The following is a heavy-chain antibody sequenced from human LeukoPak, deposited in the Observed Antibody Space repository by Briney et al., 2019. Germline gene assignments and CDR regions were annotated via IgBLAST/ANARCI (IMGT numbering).Heavy chain of an antibody. CDR1: GFTFSSYA. CDR2: ISYDGSNK. CDR3: ARVTGLELQACDY. V-gene: IGHV3-30-3*01. J-gene: IGHJ4*02. D-gene: IGHD1-7*01. Sequence: PGGSLRLSCAASGFTFSSYAMHWARQAPGKGLEWVAVISYDGSNKYYADSVKGRFTISRDNSKNTLYLQMNSLRAEDTAVYYCARVTGLELQACDYWGQGTLVTVSS.